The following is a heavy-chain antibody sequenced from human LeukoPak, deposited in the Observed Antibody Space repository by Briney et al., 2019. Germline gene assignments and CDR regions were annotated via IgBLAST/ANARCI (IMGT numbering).Heavy chain of an antibody. J-gene: IGHJ5*02. Sequence: SETLSLTCTVSGGSISSSSYYWGWIRQPPGKGLEWIGSIYYSGSTYYNPSLKSRVTISVDTSKNQFSLKLSSVTAADTAVYYCARGYGGYYHWGQGTLVTVSS. CDR3: ARGYGGYYH. CDR2: IYYSGST. V-gene: IGHV4-39*01. D-gene: IGHD3-22*01. CDR1: GGSISSSSYY.